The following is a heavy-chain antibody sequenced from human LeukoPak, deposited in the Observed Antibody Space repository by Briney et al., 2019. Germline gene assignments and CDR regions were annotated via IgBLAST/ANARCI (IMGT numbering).Heavy chain of an antibody. J-gene: IGHJ4*02. CDR1: GFTFSSYG. CDR3: ARGDYYGSRGDY. V-gene: IGHV3-33*01. CDR2: IWYDGSNK. D-gene: IGHD3-10*01. Sequence: GGSLILSCAASGFTFSSYGMHWVRQAPGKGLEWVAVIWYDGSNKYYADSVKGRFTISRDNSKNTLYLQMNSLRAEDTAVYYCARGDYYGSRGDYWGQGTLVTVSS.